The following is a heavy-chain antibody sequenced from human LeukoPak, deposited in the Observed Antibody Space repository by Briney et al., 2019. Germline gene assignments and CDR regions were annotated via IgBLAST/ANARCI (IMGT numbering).Heavy chain of an antibody. V-gene: IGHV1-46*01. CDR3: AIRGIAAQRGGFDP. CDR2: INPSSGST. D-gene: IGHD6-25*01. CDR1: GNIFTSYY. Sequence: ASVKVSCKASGNIFTSYYMHWVRQAPGQGLEWMGLINPSSGSTNYAQKFQGRVTMTRDTSTSTVYMELSSLRSDDTAVYYCAIRGIAAQRGGFDPWGQGTLVSVSS. J-gene: IGHJ5*02.